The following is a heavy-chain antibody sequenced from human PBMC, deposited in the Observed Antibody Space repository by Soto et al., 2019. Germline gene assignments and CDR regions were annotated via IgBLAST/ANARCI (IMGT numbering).Heavy chain of an antibody. V-gene: IGHV3-30*18. CDR3: AKDRYNRNVPYYYGMDV. D-gene: IGHD1-1*01. CDR1: GFTFSSYG. Sequence: QVQLVESGGGVVQPGRSLRLSCAASGFTFSSYGMHWVRQAPGKGLEWVAVISYDGSNKYYADSVKGRFTISRDNSKNTLYLQMNSLSAEDTDVYYCAKDRYNRNVPYYYGMDVWGQGTTVTVSS. J-gene: IGHJ6*02. CDR2: ISYDGSNK.